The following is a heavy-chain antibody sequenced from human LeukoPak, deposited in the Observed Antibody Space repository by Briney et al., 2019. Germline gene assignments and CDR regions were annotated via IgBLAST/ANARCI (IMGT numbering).Heavy chain of an antibody. CDR1: GGSISSYY. V-gene: IGHV4-59*12. J-gene: IGHJ4*02. Sequence: SETLSLTCTVSGGSISSYYWSWIRQPPGKGLEWIGYIYYSGSTNYNPSLKSRVTISVDTSKNQFSLKLSSVTAADTAVYYCARGGVYGDYRIDYWGQGTLVTVSS. CDR3: ARGGVYGDYRIDY. D-gene: IGHD4-17*01. CDR2: IYYSGST.